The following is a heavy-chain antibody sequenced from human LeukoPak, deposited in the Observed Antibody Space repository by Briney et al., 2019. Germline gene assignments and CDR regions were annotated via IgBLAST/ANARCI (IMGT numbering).Heavy chain of an antibody. CDR3: ASCSPGPYYYYGMDV. D-gene: IGHD2-15*01. CDR2: IIPIFGTA. V-gene: IGHV1-69*06. Sequence: SVKVACKASGGTFSSYAISWVRQAPGQGLEWMEAIIPIFGTANYAQKFQGRVTITADKSTSTAYMELSSLRSEDTAVYYCASCSPGPYYYYGMDVWGKGTTVTVSS. CDR1: GGTFSSYA. J-gene: IGHJ6*04.